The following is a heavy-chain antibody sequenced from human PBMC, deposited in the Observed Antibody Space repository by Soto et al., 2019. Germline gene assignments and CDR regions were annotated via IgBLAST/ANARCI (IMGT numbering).Heavy chain of an antibody. CDR1: GGSISSGGYY. D-gene: IGHD3-3*01. CDR3: ARGAWSGYYEAFWFDP. Sequence: PSETLSLTCTVSGGSISSGGYYWSWIRQHPGKGLEWIGYIYYSGSTYYNPSLKSRVTISVDTSKNQFSLKLSSVTAADTAVYYCARGAWSGYYEAFWFDPWGQGTLVTVSS. J-gene: IGHJ5*02. V-gene: IGHV4-31*03. CDR2: IYYSGST.